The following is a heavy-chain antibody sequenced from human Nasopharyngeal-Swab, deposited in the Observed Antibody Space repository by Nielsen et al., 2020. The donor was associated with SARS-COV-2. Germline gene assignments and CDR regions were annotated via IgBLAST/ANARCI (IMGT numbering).Heavy chain of an antibody. V-gene: IGHV1-3*01. D-gene: IGHD6-6*01. CDR2: INAGNGDT. Sequence: ASVKVSCKASGYNFAVYIMHWVRQAPGQGLEWMGWINAGNGDTKYSQKFQDRVTFTRDKSADNAYMELSSLRSEDTALYFCARHFYSRSSRLLYLDYWGQGTLVTVSS. CDR3: ARHFYSRSSRLLYLDY. CDR1: GYNFAVYI. J-gene: IGHJ4*02.